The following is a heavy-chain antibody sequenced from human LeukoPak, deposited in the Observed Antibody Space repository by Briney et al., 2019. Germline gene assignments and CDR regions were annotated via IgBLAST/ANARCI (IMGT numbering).Heavy chain of an antibody. Sequence: RGGSLRLSCAASGFTFSSYWMSWVRQTPGKGLEWVANIKQDGSDKYYVDSVKGRFTISRDNAKNSLYLQMSSLRAEDTAVYYCARDYCSSTSCHDVFGIWGQGTMVTVSS. J-gene: IGHJ3*02. CDR2: IKQDGSDK. V-gene: IGHV3-7*01. CDR1: GFTFSSYW. CDR3: ARDYCSSTSCHDVFGI. D-gene: IGHD2-2*01.